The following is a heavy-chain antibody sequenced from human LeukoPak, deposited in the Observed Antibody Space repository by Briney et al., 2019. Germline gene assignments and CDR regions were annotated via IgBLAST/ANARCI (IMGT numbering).Heavy chain of an antibody. V-gene: IGHV3-66*01. CDR3: AKGGRYSSSSGDF. D-gene: IGHD6-6*01. Sequence: PGGSLRLSCAASGFTVSSNYMSWVRQAPGKGLEWVSVIYSGGSTYYADSVKGRSTISRDNSKNTLYLQMNSLRAEDTAVYYCAKGGRYSSSSGDFWGQGTLVTVSS. CDR1: GFTVSSNY. J-gene: IGHJ4*02. CDR2: IYSGGST.